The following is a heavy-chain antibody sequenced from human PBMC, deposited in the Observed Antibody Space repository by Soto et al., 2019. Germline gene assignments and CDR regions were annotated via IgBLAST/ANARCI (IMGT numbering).Heavy chain of an antibody. CDR1: GGSISGFY. D-gene: IGHD1-26*01. Sequence: ETLSLTCSVSGGSISGFYWSWIRQPPGKGLELIGYIYSSGSTNYNPSLKSRVTISVDTSKNQFSLKLISVTAADTAVYYCARDTVGASYDDWGQGTLVTVSS. CDR2: IYSSGST. CDR3: ARDTVGASYDD. V-gene: IGHV4-59*01. J-gene: IGHJ4*02.